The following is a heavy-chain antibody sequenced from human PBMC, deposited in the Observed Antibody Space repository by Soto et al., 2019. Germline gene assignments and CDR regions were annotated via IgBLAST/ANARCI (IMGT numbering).Heavy chain of an antibody. CDR3: AKVGGYDGYEPIDS. CDR1: GFTFSSYA. J-gene: IGHJ4*02. D-gene: IGHD5-12*01. V-gene: IGHV3-30*18. Sequence: QLQLVESGGGVVQPGRSLRLSCAASGFTFSSYAMHWVRQAPGKGLEWVAAISIDGSEKYYVDSVKGRYTISRDNSKSTLYVQMNSLRAEDTAVYYWAKVGGYDGYEPIDSWGQGTLVTVSS. CDR2: ISIDGSEK.